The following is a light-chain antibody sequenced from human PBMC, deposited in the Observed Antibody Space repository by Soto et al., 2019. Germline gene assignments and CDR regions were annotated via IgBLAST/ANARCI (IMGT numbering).Light chain of an antibody. CDR2: DVS. J-gene: IGLJ1*01. Sequence: QSVLTQPASVSGSPGQSITVSCTGTSSVVGGYRFVAWYQQHPGKAPKLMIYDVSNRPSGVSNRFSGSKSGNTASLTISGLQAEDEADYYCSSYASSNTYVFGTGTKVTVL. CDR1: SSVVGGYRF. V-gene: IGLV2-14*03. CDR3: SSYASSNTYV.